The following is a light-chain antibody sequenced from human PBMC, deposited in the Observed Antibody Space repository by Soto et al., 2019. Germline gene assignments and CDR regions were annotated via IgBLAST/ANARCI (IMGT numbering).Light chain of an antibody. V-gene: IGLV2-14*01. CDR2: EVN. CDR3: ASFRSGTILV. J-gene: IGLJ1*01. Sequence: QSALTQPASVSGSPGQSVTISCTGPRSDIGDSNFISWYQQSPGKAPRLLIYEVNNRPSGVSRRFSGSKAGNTASLTISGLLEDDEADYFCASFRSGTILVFGSGTKSPS. CDR1: RSDIGDSNF.